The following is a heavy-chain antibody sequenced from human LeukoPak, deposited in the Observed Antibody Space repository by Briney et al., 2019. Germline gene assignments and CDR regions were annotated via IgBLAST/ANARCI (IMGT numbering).Heavy chain of an antibody. J-gene: IGHJ3*02. CDR1: GGSISSGGYY. Sequence: SETLSLTCTVSGGSISSGGYYWSWIRQHPGKGLEWIGYIYYSGSTYYNPSLKSRVTISVDTSKNQFSLKLSSVTAADTAVYYCARVPYERDAFDIWGQGTMVTVSS. CDR2: IYYSGST. V-gene: IGHV4-31*03. D-gene: IGHD3-22*01. CDR3: ARVPYERDAFDI.